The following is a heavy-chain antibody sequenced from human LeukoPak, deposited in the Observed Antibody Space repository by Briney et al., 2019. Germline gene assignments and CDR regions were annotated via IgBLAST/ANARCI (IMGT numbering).Heavy chain of an antibody. D-gene: IGHD3-3*01. CDR1: GDTFTSYA. CDR3: SATYYGIWSGYYSGWFDI. Sequence: SVKVSCKASGDTFTSYAISWVRQAPGQGLEWMGGIIPILVIANYAQKFQGRVTITADKSTSTAYMELSSLRYEDTAVYYCSATYYGIWSGYYSGWFDIWGGGKMVTVSS. J-gene: IGHJ5*02. CDR2: IIPILVIA. V-gene: IGHV1-69*10.